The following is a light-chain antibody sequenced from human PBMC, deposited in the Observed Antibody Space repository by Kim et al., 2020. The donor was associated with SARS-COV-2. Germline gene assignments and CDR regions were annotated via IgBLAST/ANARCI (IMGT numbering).Light chain of an antibody. CDR2: AAP. J-gene: IGKJ1*01. CDR1: QSVSSRY. CDR3: QQYGSSPWT. Sequence: SPGERATLACRASQSVSSRYFAWYQQTPGQAPRLLIYAAPSRATGIPDRFSGSGSGTDFTLTISRLEPEDFAVYYCQQYGSSPWTFGQGTKVDIK. V-gene: IGKV3-20*01.